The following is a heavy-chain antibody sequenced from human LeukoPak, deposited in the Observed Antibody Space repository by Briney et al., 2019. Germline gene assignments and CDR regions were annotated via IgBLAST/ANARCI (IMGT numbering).Heavy chain of an antibody. V-gene: IGHV3-9*01. Sequence: QPGGSLRLSCAASGFTFDDYAMHWVRQAPGKGLEWVSGISWNSGSIGYADSVKGRFTISRDNAKNSLYLQMNSLRAEDTALYYCAKDIRGLLRFYFDYWGQGTLVTVSS. CDR2: ISWNSGSI. J-gene: IGHJ4*02. CDR1: GFTFDDYA. D-gene: IGHD3-22*01. CDR3: AKDIRGLLRFYFDY.